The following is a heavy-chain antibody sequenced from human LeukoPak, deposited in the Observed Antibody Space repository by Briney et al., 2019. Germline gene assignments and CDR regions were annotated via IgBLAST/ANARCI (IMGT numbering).Heavy chain of an antibody. CDR1: GFTVSSNY. CDR2: IYSGGST. J-gene: IGHJ4*02. Sequence: GGSLRLSCAASGFTVSSNYMSWVRQAPGKGLEWVSVIYSGGSTYYADSVKGRFTISRDNSKNTLYLQMNSLRAEDTAVYYYARDGTYDSSGYIGNWGQGTLVTVSS. D-gene: IGHD3-22*01. V-gene: IGHV3-53*01. CDR3: ARDGTYDSSGYIGN.